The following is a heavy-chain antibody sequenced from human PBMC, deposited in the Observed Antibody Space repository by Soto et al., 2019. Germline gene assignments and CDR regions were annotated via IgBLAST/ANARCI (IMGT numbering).Heavy chain of an antibody. Sequence: QLHLQESGPGLVKPSETLSLTCTVSGGSISSSSYYWGWIRQPPGKGLEWIGHVYYGGSTYYNPSLKSRVTISVETSKSQFSLKLSSVTAADTAVYYCAGGDYYHSSGYYFYYYTMDVWGQGTTVTVSS. CDR3: AGGDYYHSSGYYFYYYTMDV. D-gene: IGHD3-22*01. CDR2: VYYGGST. V-gene: IGHV4-39*01. CDR1: GGSISSSSYY. J-gene: IGHJ6*02.